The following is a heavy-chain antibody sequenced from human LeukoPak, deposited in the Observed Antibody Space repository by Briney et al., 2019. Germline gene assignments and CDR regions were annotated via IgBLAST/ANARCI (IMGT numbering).Heavy chain of an antibody. Sequence: SGTLSLTCAVSGGSISSSNWWSWVRQPPGKGLEWIGEIYHSGSTNYNPSLKSRVTISVDKSKNQFSLKLSSVTATDTAVYYCARDRGDDWWLYYYYYMDVWGKGTTVTISS. CDR2: IYHSGST. J-gene: IGHJ6*03. D-gene: IGHD2-8*02. CDR1: GGSISSSNW. CDR3: ARDRGDDWWLYYYYYMDV. V-gene: IGHV4-4*02.